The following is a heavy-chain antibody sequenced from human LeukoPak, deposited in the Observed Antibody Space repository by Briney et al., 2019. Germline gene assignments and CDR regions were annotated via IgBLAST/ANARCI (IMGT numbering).Heavy chain of an antibody. CDR2: IKSITDDGTT. Sequence: GGSLRLSCAASGFTFSNAWMSWVRQAPGKGLEWVGRIKSITDDGTTDYAAPVKGRFTISRDTSKNTLYLQMNSLKAEDTAVYYCSIETPYSYYGMDVWGQGTTVTVSS. V-gene: IGHV3-15*01. CDR3: SIETPYSYYGMDV. CDR1: GFTFSNAW. J-gene: IGHJ6*02.